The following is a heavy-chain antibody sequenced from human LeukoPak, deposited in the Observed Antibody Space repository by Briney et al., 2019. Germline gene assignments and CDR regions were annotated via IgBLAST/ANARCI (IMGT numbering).Heavy chain of an antibody. D-gene: IGHD6-13*01. CDR2: SAGRGDRT. V-gene: IGHV3-23*01. CDR1: GLTFGSSV. Sequence: GGSLRLSCAISGLTFGSSVMSWVRQAPGKGLEWVSTSAGRGDRTFYADSVKGRFTISRGNSRNTLYLQMNSLRAEDTATYYCARYTRTFDYWGQGTLVTVSS. J-gene: IGHJ4*02. CDR3: ARYTRTFDY.